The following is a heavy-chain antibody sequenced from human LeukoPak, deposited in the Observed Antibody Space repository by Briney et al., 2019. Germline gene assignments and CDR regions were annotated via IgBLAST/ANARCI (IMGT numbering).Heavy chain of an antibody. CDR1: GFTFSDYY. CDR2: ISSSSSYT. D-gene: IGHD4-11*01. CDR3: AKTPQETDSRVSEYFQH. Sequence: VKPGGSLRLSCAASGFTFSDYYMSWIRQVPGKGLEWVSYISSSSSYTNYADSVKGRFTISRDNARNSLYLQMNSLRAEDTAVYYCAKTPQETDSRVSEYFQHWGQGTLVTVSS. J-gene: IGHJ1*01. V-gene: IGHV3-11*06.